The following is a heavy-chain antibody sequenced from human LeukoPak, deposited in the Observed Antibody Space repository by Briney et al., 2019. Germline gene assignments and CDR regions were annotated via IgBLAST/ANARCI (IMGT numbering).Heavy chain of an antibody. CDR2: IKQDGSER. CDR1: GFTFSSYW. V-gene: IGHV3-7*01. CDR3: ARDRLWYCSSTSCLTFDY. D-gene: IGHD2-2*01. J-gene: IGHJ4*02. Sequence: GGSLRLSCAASGFTFSSYWMSWVRQAPGKGLEWVANIKQDGSERYYVDSVKGRFTISRDNAKNSLYLQMNSLRAEDTAVYYCARDRLWYCSSTSCLTFDYWGQGTLVTVSS.